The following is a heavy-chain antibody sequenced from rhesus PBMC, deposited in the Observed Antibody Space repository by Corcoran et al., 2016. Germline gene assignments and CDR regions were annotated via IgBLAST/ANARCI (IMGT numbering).Heavy chain of an antibody. D-gene: IGHD6-25*01. J-gene: IGHJ4*01. V-gene: IGHV4-122*02. Sequence: QVQLQESGPGLVKPSETLSLTCAVSGYSISSGYGWSWIRQPPGKGLEWIGYISYSGSTSYNPSLKSRVAISRDTSKNQFSLKLSSVAAADTVVYYCARDLAGSGSLDYWGQGVLVTVSS. CDR1: GYSISSGYG. CDR3: ARDLAGSGSLDY. CDR2: ISYSGST.